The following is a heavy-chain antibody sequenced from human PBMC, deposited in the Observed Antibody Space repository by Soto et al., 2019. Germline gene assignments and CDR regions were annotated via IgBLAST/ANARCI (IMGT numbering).Heavy chain of an antibody. V-gene: IGHV4-59*01. D-gene: IGHD5-18*01. CDR1: GGSISSYY. Sequence: SETLSLTCTVSGGSISSYYWSWIRQPPGKGLEWIGYIYYSGSTNYNPSLKSRVTISVDTSKNQFSLKLSSVTAADTAVYYCARSGGYSYGLNWFDPWGQGTLVTVS. CDR2: IYYSGST. J-gene: IGHJ5*02. CDR3: ARSGGYSYGLNWFDP.